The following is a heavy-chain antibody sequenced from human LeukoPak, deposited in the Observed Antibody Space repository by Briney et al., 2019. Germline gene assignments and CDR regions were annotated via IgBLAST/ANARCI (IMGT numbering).Heavy chain of an antibody. V-gene: IGHV7-4-1*02. Sequence: ASVKVSCKASGYTFTSYYMHWVRQAPGQGLEWMGWINTNTGNPTYAQGFTGRFVFSLDTSVSTAYLQISSLKAEDTAVYYCARDSSAGGLDYWGQGTLVTVSS. CDR2: INTNTGNP. CDR3: ARDSSAGGLDY. CDR1: GYTFTSYY. J-gene: IGHJ4*02. D-gene: IGHD6-6*01.